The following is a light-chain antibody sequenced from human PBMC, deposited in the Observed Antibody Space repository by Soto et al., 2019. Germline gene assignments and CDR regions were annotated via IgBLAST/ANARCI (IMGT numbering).Light chain of an antibody. CDR1: SSDIGGYNY. V-gene: IGLV2-8*01. CDR3: SSYADSNNSF. Sequence: QSALTQPPSASGSPGQSVTISCTGTSSDIGGYNYVSWYQQHPGKAPKLMIYEVSQRPSGVPDRFSGSKSGNTASLTVSGLQADDEADYYCSSYADSNNSFFGTGTKLTVL. CDR2: EVS. J-gene: IGLJ1*01.